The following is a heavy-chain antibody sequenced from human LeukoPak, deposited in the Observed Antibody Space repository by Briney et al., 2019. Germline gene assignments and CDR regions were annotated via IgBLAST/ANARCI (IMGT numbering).Heavy chain of an antibody. J-gene: IGHJ4*02. Sequence: GASVKVSCKASGYTFTSYYMHWVRQAPGQGLEWMGIINPSGGSTSYAQKFQGRVTMIRDTSTSTVYMELSSLRSEDTAVYYCAREGYYDFWTRGYYFDYWGQGTLVTVSS. CDR1: GYTFTSYY. CDR2: INPSGGST. V-gene: IGHV1-46*01. CDR3: AREGYYDFWTRGYYFDY. D-gene: IGHD3-3*01.